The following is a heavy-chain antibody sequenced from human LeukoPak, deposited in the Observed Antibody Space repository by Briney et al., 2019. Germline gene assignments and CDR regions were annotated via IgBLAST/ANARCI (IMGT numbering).Heavy chain of an antibody. CDR1: GGTFSSYA. J-gene: IGHJ3*02. V-gene: IGHV1-69*05. D-gene: IGHD3-22*01. CDR3: ARERAHYYDSSGCRPDAFDI. CDR2: IIPIFGTA. Sequence: ASVKVSCKASGGTFSSYAISWVRQAPGQGLEWMGGIIPIFGTANYAQKFQGRVTITTDESTRTAYMELSSLRSEDTAVYYCARERAHYYDSSGCRPDAFDIWGQGTMVTVSS.